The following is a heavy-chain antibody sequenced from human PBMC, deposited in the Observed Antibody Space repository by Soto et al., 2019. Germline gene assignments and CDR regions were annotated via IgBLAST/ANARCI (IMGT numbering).Heavy chain of an antibody. D-gene: IGHD2-15*01. CDR3: ARGFCSGGSCYDAFDI. V-gene: IGHV3-48*01. Sequence: GGSLRLSCAASGFTFSSYSMNWVRQAPGKGLEWVSYIGSSSGTIYYADSVKGRFTISRDNAKNSLYLQMNSLRAEDTAVYYCARGFCSGGSCYDAFDIWGQGTMVTVSS. J-gene: IGHJ3*02. CDR1: GFTFSSYS. CDR2: IGSSSGTI.